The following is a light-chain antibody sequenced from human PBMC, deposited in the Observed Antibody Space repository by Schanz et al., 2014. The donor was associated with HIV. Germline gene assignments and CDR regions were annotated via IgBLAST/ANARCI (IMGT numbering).Light chain of an antibody. J-gene: IGLJ2*01. Sequence: QSALIQPPSVSGSPGQSVTISCTGTSSDVGSYDYVSWYQQHPGTVPKPMIYNVNTQPSRVPDRFSGSKSGNTASLTISGLQADDEADYYCNSYTSSGTEIFGGGTKLTVL. V-gene: IGLV2-18*02. CDR3: NSYTSSGTEI. CDR2: NVN. CDR1: SSDVGSYDY.